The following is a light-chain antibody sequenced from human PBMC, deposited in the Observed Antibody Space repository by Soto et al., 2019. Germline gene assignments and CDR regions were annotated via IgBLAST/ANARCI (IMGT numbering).Light chain of an antibody. V-gene: IGKV3-20*01. CDR3: HQYGSSPPVT. Sequence: ENVLTQSPGTLSLSPGERATLSCRASQSVSSSYLAWYQHKPGQAPRLLIYGASSRATGIPDRFSGSGSGTDFTLTISRLEPEDFAMYYCHQYGSSPPVTFGQVTRLEIK. CDR1: QSVSSSY. J-gene: IGKJ5*01. CDR2: GAS.